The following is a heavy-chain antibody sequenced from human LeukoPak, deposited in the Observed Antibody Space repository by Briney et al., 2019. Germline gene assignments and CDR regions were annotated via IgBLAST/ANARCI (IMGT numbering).Heavy chain of an antibody. CDR3: AREDDSSGLDY. CDR2: IKQDGSER. V-gene: IGHV3-7*01. D-gene: IGHD3-22*01. CDR1: GFTFSSYW. Sequence: PGGSLRLSCAASGFTFSSYWMTWVRQAPGKGLEWVANIKQDGSERYYVDSVKGRFTISRDNAKNSLFLQMNSLRAGDTAVYYCAREDDSSGLDYWGQGTLVTVSS. J-gene: IGHJ4*02.